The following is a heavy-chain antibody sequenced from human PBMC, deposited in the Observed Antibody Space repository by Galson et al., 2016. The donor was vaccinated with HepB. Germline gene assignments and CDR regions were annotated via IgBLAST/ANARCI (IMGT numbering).Heavy chain of an antibody. CDR1: GFSFSSYG. CDR2: IWEDGTKK. V-gene: IGHV3-33*01. J-gene: IGHJ4*02. Sequence: SLRLSCAASGFSFSSYGLHWVRQAPGKGLEWVAVIWEDGTKKYYADSVKGRFTISRDNSKNTLYVQMNSLRVEDTAVYYCARERGGDGWKFFDFWGQGTLVTVSS. D-gene: IGHD1-1*01. CDR3: ARERGGDGWKFFDF.